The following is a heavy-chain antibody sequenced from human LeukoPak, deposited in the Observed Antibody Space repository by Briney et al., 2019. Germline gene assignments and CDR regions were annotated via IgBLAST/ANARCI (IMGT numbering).Heavy chain of an antibody. J-gene: IGHJ4*02. CDR2: VSAGGIT. D-gene: IGHD1/OR15-1a*01. V-gene: IGHV3-23*01. CDR1: GFTFENSA. Sequence: GGSLRLSCAAPGFTFENSAMSLVRQVPGKGLEWVSAVSAGGITHYGDSVRGRFTVSRDNSRNTLYLEMDDLRVEDTAVYYCAQRRDLEELPGSFFDHWGQGTLVTVSS. CDR3: AQRRDLEELPGSFFDH.